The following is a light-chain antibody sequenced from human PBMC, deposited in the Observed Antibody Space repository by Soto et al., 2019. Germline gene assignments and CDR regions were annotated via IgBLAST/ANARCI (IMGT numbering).Light chain of an antibody. CDR2: AND. CDR3: QSYDNSLSGWV. V-gene: IGLV1-40*01. Sequence: QAVVTQPPSVSGAPGQRVIISCSGSSSNIGAPFDVHWYQQVPGSAPKIVIYANDNRPSGVPGRFSGSKSGTSASLAITGLQAEDEADYFCQSYDNSLSGWVFGGGTKLTVL. J-gene: IGLJ3*02. CDR1: SSNIGAPFD.